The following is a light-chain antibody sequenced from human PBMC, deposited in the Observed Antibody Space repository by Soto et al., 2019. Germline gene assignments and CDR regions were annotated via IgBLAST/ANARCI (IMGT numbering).Light chain of an antibody. J-gene: IGKJ1*01. CDR2: DPS. V-gene: IGKV3-11*01. CDR1: QSVDKF. Sequence: EVELTQSPATLSLSPGETATLSCRASQSVDKFLAWYQQRPGQPPRLLMFDPSNRATGVPVRFSGSGSGTVFTLTIDSLEPEDSAVYYCQQYDSWLVWTFGQGTKVEI. CDR3: QQYDSWLVWT.